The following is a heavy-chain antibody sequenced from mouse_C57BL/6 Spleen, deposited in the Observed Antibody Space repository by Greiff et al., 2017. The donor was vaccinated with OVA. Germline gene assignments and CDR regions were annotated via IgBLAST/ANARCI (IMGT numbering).Heavy chain of an antibody. Sequence: QVQLKQPGAELVRPGSSVKLSCKASGYTFTSYWMHWVKQRPIQGLEWIGNIDPSDSETHYNQKFKDKATLTVDKSSSTAYMQLSSLTSEDSAVYYCARGEEGLRRSYFDYWGQGTTLTVSS. CDR2: IDPSDSET. CDR3: ARGEEGLRRSYFDY. D-gene: IGHD2-4*01. CDR1: GYTFTSYW. J-gene: IGHJ2*01. V-gene: IGHV1-52*01.